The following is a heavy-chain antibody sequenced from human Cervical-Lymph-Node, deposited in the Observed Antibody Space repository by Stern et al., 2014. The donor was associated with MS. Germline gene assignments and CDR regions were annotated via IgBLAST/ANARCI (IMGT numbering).Heavy chain of an antibody. CDR1: GFSLSNARMG. J-gene: IGHJ5*02. Sequence: QVTLKESGPALEKPTETLTLTCTVSGFSLSNARMGGSWIRQPPGKDLEWLSHIFSNDEKSCRTTLKSRPTISKDTPKSQVVLTMTNMDPVDTATYYCARSWGIPNWFDPWGQGTLVTVSS. D-gene: IGHD7-27*01. V-gene: IGHV2-26*01. CDR3: ARSWGIPNWFDP. CDR2: IFSNDEK.